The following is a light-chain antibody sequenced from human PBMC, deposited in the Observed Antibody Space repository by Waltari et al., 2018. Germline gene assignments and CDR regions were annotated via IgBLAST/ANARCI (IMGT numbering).Light chain of an antibody. J-gene: IGLJ2*01. V-gene: IGLV2-14*01. CDR2: SVS. CDR3: SSYTSSGSLA. Sequence: QSALTQPASVSGSPGQSITISCTGSSSDVGGYNYVSWYQQYRGTAPKLMIYSVSNRPSGISDRFSGSKSGNTAALTISGLRAEDEADCYCSSYTSSGSLAFGGGTKVTVL. CDR1: SSDVGGYNY.